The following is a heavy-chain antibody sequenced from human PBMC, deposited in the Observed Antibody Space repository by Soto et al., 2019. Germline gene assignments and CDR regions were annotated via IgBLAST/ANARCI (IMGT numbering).Heavy chain of an antibody. D-gene: IGHD3-3*01. V-gene: IGHV1-18*01. J-gene: IGHJ3*02. CDR3: ARDSVTIFGVVTHDAFDI. CDR1: GYTFTSYG. Sequence: ASVKVSCKASGYTFTSYGISWVRQAPGQGLEWMGWISAYNGNTNYAQKLQGRVTMTTDTSTSTAYMELRSLRYDDTAVYYCARDSVTIFGVVTHDAFDIWGQGTMVTVSS. CDR2: ISAYNGNT.